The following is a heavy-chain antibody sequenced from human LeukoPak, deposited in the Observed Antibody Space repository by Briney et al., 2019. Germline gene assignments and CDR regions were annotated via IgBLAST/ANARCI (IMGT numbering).Heavy chain of an antibody. D-gene: IGHD2-15*01. Sequence: ASVKVSCKASGYTFTSYYMHWVRQAPGQGLEWMGMINPSGGSTSYAQKFQGRVTMTRDTSTSTVYMELSSLRSEDTAVYYCARGGYCSGGSCYDVSPGDYWGQGTLVTVSS. J-gene: IGHJ4*02. CDR3: ARGGYCSGGSCYDVSPGDY. V-gene: IGHV1-46*01. CDR2: INPSGGST. CDR1: GYTFTSYY.